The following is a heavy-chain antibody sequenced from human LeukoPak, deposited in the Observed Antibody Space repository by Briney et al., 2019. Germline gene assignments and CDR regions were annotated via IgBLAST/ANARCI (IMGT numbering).Heavy chain of an antibody. V-gene: IGHV4-4*07. CDR3: AREPPNYYGSGSTFGNWFDL. CDR2: IYTSGST. D-gene: IGHD3-10*01. Sequence: TSETLSLTCTVSGGSISSYYWSWIRQPAGKGLEWIGRIYTSGSTNYNPSLKSRVTMSVDTSKNQFSLKLSSVTAADTAVYYCAREPPNYYGSGSTFGNWFDLWGQGTLVTVSS. CDR1: GGSISSYY. J-gene: IGHJ5*02.